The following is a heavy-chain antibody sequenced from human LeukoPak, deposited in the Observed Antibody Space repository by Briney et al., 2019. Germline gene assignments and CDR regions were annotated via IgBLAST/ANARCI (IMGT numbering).Heavy chain of an antibody. J-gene: IGHJ4*02. CDR1: GFTVSSNY. Sequence: GGSLRLSCAASGFTVSSNYMSWVRQAPGKGLEWVSVFYSGGSTYYADSVKGRFTISRDNSENTLYLQMNSLRAEDTSVYYCAKGSRDTSGWYRDYWGQGTLVTVSS. CDR3: AKGSRDTSGWYRDY. V-gene: IGHV3-66*01. CDR2: FYSGGST. D-gene: IGHD6-19*01.